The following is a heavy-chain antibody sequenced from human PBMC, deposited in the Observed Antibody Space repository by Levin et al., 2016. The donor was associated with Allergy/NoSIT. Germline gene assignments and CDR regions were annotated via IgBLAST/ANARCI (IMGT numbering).Heavy chain of an antibody. Sequence: WVRQAPGQGLEWMGWISAYNGNTNYAQKLQGRVTITADESTSTAYMELSSLRSEDTAVYYCARGDYYGSGSYYKYYYYGMDVWGQGTTVTV. CDR2: ISAYNGNT. CDR3: ARGDYYGSGSYYKYYYYGMDV. D-gene: IGHD3-10*01. J-gene: IGHJ6*02. V-gene: IGHV1-18*01.